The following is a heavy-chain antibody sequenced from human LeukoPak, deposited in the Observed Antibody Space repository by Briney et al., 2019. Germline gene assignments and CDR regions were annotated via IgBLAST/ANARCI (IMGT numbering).Heavy chain of an antibody. CDR3: ARHSFMIVVVSPFGY. D-gene: IGHD3-22*01. J-gene: IGHJ4*02. Sequence: PSETLSLTCTVSGGSISSSSYYWGWIRQPPGKGLEWIGSIYYSGSTYYNPSLKSRVTISVDTSKNQFSLKLSSVTAADTAVYYCARHSFMIVVVSPFGYWGQGTLVTVSS. CDR2: IYYSGST. CDR1: GGSISSSSYY. V-gene: IGHV4-39*01.